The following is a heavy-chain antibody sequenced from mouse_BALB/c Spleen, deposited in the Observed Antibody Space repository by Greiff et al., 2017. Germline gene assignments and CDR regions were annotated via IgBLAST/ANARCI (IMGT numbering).Heavy chain of an antibody. Sequence: QVQLQQPGAELVRPGASVKLSCKASGYTFTSYWINWVKQRPGQGLEWIGNIYPSDSYTNYNQKFKDKATLTVDKSSSTAYMQLSSATSEDSAVYYCTRGSTYWYFDVWGAGTTVTVAS. D-gene: IGHD1-1*01. J-gene: IGHJ1*01. CDR1: GYTFTSYW. V-gene: IGHV1-69*02. CDR2: IYPSDSYT. CDR3: TRGSTYWYFDV.